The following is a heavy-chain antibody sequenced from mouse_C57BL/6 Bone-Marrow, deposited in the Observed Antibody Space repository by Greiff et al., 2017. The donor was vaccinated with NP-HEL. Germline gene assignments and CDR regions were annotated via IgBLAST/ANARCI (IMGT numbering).Heavy chain of an antibody. D-gene: IGHD1-1*01. V-gene: IGHV1-55*01. CDR1: SYTFTSYW. CDR3: AITTVVATYWYFDV. J-gene: IGHJ1*03. Sequence: QVQLQQPGAELVKPGASVKMSCKASSYTFTSYWITWVKQRPGQGLEWIGDIYPGSGSTNYNEKFKSKATLTVDTSSSTAYMQLSSLTSEDSAVYYCAITTVVATYWYFDVWGTGTTVTVSS. CDR2: IYPGSGST.